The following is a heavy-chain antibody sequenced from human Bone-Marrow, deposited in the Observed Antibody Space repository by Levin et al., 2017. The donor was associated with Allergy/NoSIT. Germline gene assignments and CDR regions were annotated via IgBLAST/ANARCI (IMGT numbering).Heavy chain of an antibody. CDR1: GFTFNNYG. CDR2: IWYDGRDK. J-gene: IGHJ4*02. Sequence: TGGSLRLSCAASGFTFNNYGMHWVRQAPGKGLEWVAVIWYDGRDKYHTDSVKGRFTISRENSKNTLYLQMNSLRAEDTAVYYCAREVSGGGDYFIDYWGQGTLVTVSS. V-gene: IGHV3-33*01. CDR3: AREVSGGGDYFIDY. D-gene: IGHD2-21*02.